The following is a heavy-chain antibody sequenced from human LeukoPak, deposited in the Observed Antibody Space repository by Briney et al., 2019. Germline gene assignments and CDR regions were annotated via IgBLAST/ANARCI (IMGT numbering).Heavy chain of an antibody. CDR2: IKRKIDGGTT. J-gene: IGHJ3*02. D-gene: IGHD5-18*01. V-gene: IGHV3-15*01. CDR1: GFTFSNAW. CDR3: TTEGSTYGHHAIDS. Sequence: GGSLRLSCAASGFTFSNAWMSCVRQAPGKGLEWVGRIKRKIDGGTTDYAAPVKGRFTISRDDSRNTVYVEMNSLQTEDTAVYHCTTEGSTYGHHAIDSWGQGTMVTVSS.